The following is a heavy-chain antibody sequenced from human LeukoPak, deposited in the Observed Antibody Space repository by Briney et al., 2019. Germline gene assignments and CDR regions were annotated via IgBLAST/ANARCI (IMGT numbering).Heavy chain of an antibody. D-gene: IGHD6-13*01. CDR3: ARDNSHSWSYDY. V-gene: IGHV4-39*07. J-gene: IGHJ4*02. Sequence: PSETLSLTCTVSGGSISSSSYYWGWIRQPPGKGLEWIGSIYYSGSTYYNPSLKSRVTISVDTSKNQFSLKLSSVTAADTAVYYCARDNSHSWSYDYWGQGTLVTVSS. CDR2: IYYSGST. CDR1: GGSISSSSYY.